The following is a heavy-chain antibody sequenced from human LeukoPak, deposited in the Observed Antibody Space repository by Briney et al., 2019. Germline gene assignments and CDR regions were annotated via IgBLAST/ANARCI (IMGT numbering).Heavy chain of an antibody. V-gene: IGHV3-48*01. D-gene: IGHD6-13*01. CDR2: TGTSNDIT. CDR1: GFTPGSYS. Sequence: GGSLRLSCAASGFTPGSYSMNWVRQAPGKGPEWVSYTGTSNDITYYSDSVKGRFTISRDNAKNSLYLQMNSLRAADTAVYYCVRDSIAASGSFAFWGQGTPVTVSS. J-gene: IGHJ4*02. CDR3: VRDSIAASGSFAF.